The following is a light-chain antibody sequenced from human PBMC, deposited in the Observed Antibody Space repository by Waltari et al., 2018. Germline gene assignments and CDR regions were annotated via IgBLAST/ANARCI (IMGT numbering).Light chain of an antibody. CDR3: MQALQTPYT. Sequence: DIVMTQSPLSLPVTPGEPASISCRSSQSLLHSNGYNYWDWYLQKPGQSPQLLIYLGSNRDSGVPDRVSGSGSGTDFTLKISRVEAEDVGVYYCMQALQTPYTFGQGTKLEIK. CDR1: QSLLHSNGYNY. CDR2: LGS. J-gene: IGKJ2*01. V-gene: IGKV2-28*01.